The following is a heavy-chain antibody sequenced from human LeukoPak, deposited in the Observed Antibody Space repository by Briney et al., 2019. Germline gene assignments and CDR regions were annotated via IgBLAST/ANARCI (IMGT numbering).Heavy chain of an antibody. J-gene: IGHJ5*02. CDR1: GYTFTSYG. D-gene: IGHD2-15*01. V-gene: IGHV1-18*01. CDR3: ARAVVVAATRGNWFDP. CDR2: ISAYNGNT. Sequence: GASVKVSCKASGYTFTSYGISWVRQAPGQGLEWMGWISAYNGNTNYAQKLQGRVTMTTDTSTSTVYMELRSLRSDDTAVYYCARAVVVAATRGNWFDPWGQGTLVTVSS.